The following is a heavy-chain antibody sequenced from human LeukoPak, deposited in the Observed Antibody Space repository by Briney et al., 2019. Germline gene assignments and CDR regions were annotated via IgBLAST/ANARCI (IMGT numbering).Heavy chain of an antibody. J-gene: IGHJ4*02. D-gene: IGHD5-24*01. CDR2: IYQGGST. Sequence: GGSLRLSCAVSTFTDASNYMSWVRQTPGKGLVWVSDIYQGGSTYYSDSAKGRFTISRDISKNTLHLQMNNLRVDDTAVYYCARVRDVYNHVFENWGQGTLVTVS. CDR3: ARVRDVYNHVFEN. V-gene: IGHV3-53*01. CDR1: TFTDASNY.